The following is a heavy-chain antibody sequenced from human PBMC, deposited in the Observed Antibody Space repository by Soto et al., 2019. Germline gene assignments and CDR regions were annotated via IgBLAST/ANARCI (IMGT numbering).Heavy chain of an antibody. D-gene: IGHD2-15*01. CDR1: GFTFSSYA. J-gene: IGHJ5*02. CDR3: AKAPSKFGCSGGSCYSRWFNWFDP. Sequence: GSLRLSCAASGFTFSSYAMSWIRQPPGKGLEWIGEINHSGSTNYNPSLKSRVTISVDTSKNQFSLKLSSVTAADTAVYYCAKAPSKFGCSGGSCYSRWFNWFDPWGQGTLVTVSS. CDR2: INHSGST. V-gene: IGHV4-34*01.